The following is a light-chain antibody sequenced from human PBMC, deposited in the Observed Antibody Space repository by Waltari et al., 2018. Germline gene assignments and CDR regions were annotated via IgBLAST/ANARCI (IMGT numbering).Light chain of an antibody. J-gene: IGKJ1*01. CDR2: GAS. CDR3: QQYGSSLVT. CDR1: QSVSSSY. Sequence: EIVLTQSPGTLSLSPGERATLSCRASQSVSSSYLAWYQQKPDQAPRLLIYGASSRATGIPDRFSGSGSGTDFTLTISRLEPEDFAVYYCQQYGSSLVTFGQGTKVEIK. V-gene: IGKV3-20*01.